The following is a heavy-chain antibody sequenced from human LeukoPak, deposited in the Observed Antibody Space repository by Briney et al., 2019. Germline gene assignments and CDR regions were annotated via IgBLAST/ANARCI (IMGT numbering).Heavy chain of an antibody. J-gene: IGHJ4*02. V-gene: IGHV3-30*18. CDR1: GFTFCSYG. CDR2: ISYDGSNK. CDR3: AKGNGSGACGY. Sequence: PGRSLRLSCAASGFTFCSYGMHGVRQAPGKGLEWVAVISYDGSNKYYADSVKGRFTISRDNSKNTPYLQMNSLRAEDTAVYYCAKGNGSGACGYWGQGTLVTVSS. D-gene: IGHD3-10*01.